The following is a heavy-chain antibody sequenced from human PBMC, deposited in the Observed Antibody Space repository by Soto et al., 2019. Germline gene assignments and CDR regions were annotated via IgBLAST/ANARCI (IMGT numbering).Heavy chain of an antibody. CDR3: ARAEMDYDIFTGYYNRYFDY. Sequence: KASETLSLTCTVSGGSISSYYWSWIRQPPGKGLEWIGYIYYSGSTNYNPSLKSRVTISVDTSKNQFSLKLSSVTAADTAVYYCARAEMDYDIFTGYYNRYFDYCGRGPRVTVSS. D-gene: IGHD3-9*01. CDR2: IYYSGST. J-gene: IGHJ4*02. V-gene: IGHV4-59*01. CDR1: GGSISSYY.